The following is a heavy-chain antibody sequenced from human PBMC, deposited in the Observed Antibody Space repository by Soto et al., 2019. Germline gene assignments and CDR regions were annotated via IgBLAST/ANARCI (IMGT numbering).Heavy chain of an antibody. CDR1: GGSISRYY. V-gene: IGHV4-59*01. J-gene: IGHJ4*02. CDR2: IYHSGST. D-gene: IGHD6-19*01. CDR3: AARLDSSGWYVGAYDY. Sequence: SGTLSLTCTVSGGSISRYYWSWIRQPPGKGLEWIGYIYHSGSTNYNPSLKSRVTISVDTSKNQFSLNLSSVTAADTAVYYCAARLDSSGWYVGAYDYWGQGTLVTVSS.